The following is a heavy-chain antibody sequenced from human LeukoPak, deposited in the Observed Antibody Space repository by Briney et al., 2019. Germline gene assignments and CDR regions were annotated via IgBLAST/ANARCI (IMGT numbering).Heavy chain of an antibody. J-gene: IGHJ4*02. D-gene: IGHD2-2*01. Sequence: MAGGSLRLSCAASGFTFSSYAMNWVRQAPGKGLEWVSSISSTSTYIYYADSVKGRFTISRDNAKNSLYLQMNSLRAEDTAVYYCARGGDLVVAPGRDLGYWGQGILVTVSS. CDR3: ARGGDLVVAPGRDLGY. CDR1: GFTFSSYA. V-gene: IGHV3-21*01. CDR2: ISSTSTYI.